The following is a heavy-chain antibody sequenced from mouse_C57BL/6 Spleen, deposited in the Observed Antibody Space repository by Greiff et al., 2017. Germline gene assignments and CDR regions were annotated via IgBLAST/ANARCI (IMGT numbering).Heavy chain of an antibody. J-gene: IGHJ2*01. CDR3: ARAVPYLPFDY. V-gene: IGHV1-52*01. CDR1: GYTFTSYW. Sequence: QVQLQQPGAELVRPGSSVKLSCKASGYTFTSYWMHWVKQRPIQGLEWIGNIDPSDSETHYNQKFKDKATLTVDKSSSTAYMQLSSLTSEDSAVYYGARAVPYLPFDYWGQGTTLTVSS. CDR2: IDPSDSET. D-gene: IGHD2-1*01.